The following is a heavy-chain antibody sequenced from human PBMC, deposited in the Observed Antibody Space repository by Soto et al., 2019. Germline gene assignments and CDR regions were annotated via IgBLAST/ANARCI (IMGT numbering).Heavy chain of an antibody. Sequence: EVQLVESGGGLVKPGGSLRLSCAASGFTFSSYSMNWVRQAPGKGLEWVSSISSSSSYIYYADSVKGRFTISRDNAKNSLYLQMNSLRAEDTAVYYCARDRGYCSGGSCYSLRGGFDYWGQGTLVTVSS. J-gene: IGHJ4*02. CDR2: ISSSSSYI. CDR3: ARDRGYCSGGSCYSLRGGFDY. V-gene: IGHV3-21*01. CDR1: GFTFSSYS. D-gene: IGHD2-15*01.